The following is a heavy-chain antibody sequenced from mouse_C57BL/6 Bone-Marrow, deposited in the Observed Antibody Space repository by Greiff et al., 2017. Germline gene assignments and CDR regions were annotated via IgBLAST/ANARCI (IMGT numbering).Heavy chain of an antibody. CDR1: GYTFTNYW. Sequence: VQLQPSGAELVRPGTSVKMSCKASGYTFTNYWIGWAKQRPGHGLEWIGDIYPGGGYTNYNEKFKGKATLTADKSSSTAYMQFSSLTSEDSAIYYCARSHGNSYYFDYWGQGTTLTVSS. CDR2: IYPGGGYT. J-gene: IGHJ2*01. V-gene: IGHV1-63*01. CDR3: ARSHGNSYYFDY. D-gene: IGHD2-1*01.